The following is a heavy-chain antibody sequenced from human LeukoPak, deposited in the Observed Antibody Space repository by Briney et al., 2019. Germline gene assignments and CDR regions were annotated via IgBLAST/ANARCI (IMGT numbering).Heavy chain of an antibody. Sequence: GGSLRLSCAASGFTFSTYAMSWVRQAPGKGLEWVSGISGSGGSTYYPGSVKGRFTISRDNSKNTLYLQMNSLRAEDTAVYYCAKAVAQYSGGWYDYWGQGTLVTVSS. D-gene: IGHD6-19*01. CDR3: AKAVAQYSGGWYDY. CDR1: GFTFSTYA. V-gene: IGHV3-23*01. J-gene: IGHJ4*02. CDR2: ISGSGGST.